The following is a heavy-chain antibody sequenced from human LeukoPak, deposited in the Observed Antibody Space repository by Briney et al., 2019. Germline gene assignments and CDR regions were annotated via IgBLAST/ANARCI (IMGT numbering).Heavy chain of an antibody. CDR3: ARWGPAAIDYYYYYMDV. V-gene: IGHV1-46*01. CDR1: GYTFTGYY. CDR2: INPRSGST. Sequence: ASVKVSCKASGYTFTGYYMHWVRQAPGQGLEWMGIINPRSGSTNYAQKFQGRVTMTRDTSTSTVYMELSSLRSEDLAVYYCARWGPAAIDYYYYYMDVWGKGTTVTVSS. D-gene: IGHD2-2*01. J-gene: IGHJ6*03.